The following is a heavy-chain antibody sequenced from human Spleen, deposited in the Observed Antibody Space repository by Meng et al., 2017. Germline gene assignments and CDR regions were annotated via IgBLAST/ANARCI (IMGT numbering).Heavy chain of an antibody. D-gene: IGHD2-8*01. CDR2: INTGTGNP. V-gene: IGHV7-4-1*02. Sequence: QMVHSGSEVKKAGASVKVSCKASGYTFTYYAMHWVRQAPGQGLEWMGWINTGTGNPTYAQGFTGRFVFSLDTSVSTAYLQISSLKAEDTAVYYCARECTNGVCLIDYWGQGTLVTVSS. CDR3: ARECTNGVCLIDY. CDR1: GYTFTYYA. J-gene: IGHJ4*02.